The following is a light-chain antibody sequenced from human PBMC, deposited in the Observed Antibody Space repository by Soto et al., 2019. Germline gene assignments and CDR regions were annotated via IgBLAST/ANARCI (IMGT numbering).Light chain of an antibody. J-gene: IGLJ2*01. CDR2: DNN. Sequence: QSVLTQPPSVSAAPGQTVTISCSGSSSNIGNNYVSWYQQLPGTAPKLLIYDNNKRPSGIPDRFSGSKSGTSATLGITGLQTWDEADYYCGTWDSSLSAGGVFCGGTKVTVL. CDR1: SSNIGNNY. CDR3: GTWDSSLSAGGV. V-gene: IGLV1-51*01.